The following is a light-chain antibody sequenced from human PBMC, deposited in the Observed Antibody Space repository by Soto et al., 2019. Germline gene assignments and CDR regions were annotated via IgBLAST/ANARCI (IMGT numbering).Light chain of an antibody. Sequence: EIALTQSPGTLSLSPGDRATLSCRASQSLSSRYLAWYRQKPGQAPRLLIYGASNRATGIPDRFSGSGSGTDFTLTISRLEPDEFAVYYCQQYSSSPPTFGGGTKVEIK. J-gene: IGKJ4*01. CDR2: GAS. CDR3: QQYSSSPPT. CDR1: QSLSSRY. V-gene: IGKV3-20*01.